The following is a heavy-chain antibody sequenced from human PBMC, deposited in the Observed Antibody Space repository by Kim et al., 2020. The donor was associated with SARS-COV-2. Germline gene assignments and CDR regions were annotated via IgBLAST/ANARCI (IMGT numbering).Heavy chain of an antibody. CDR3: ARDNYGMDV. J-gene: IGHJ6*02. CDR2: GTT. Sequence: GTTTYNPTLKMRVTISVDTSKNQFSRKLSSVTAADTAVYYCARDNYGMDVWGQGTTVTVSS. V-gene: IGHV4-59*01.